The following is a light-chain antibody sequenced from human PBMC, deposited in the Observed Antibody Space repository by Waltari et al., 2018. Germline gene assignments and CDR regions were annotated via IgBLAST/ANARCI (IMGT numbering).Light chain of an antibody. CDR1: SSNIGNDT. CDR2: KNN. CDR3: GTWDTSLSALI. J-gene: IGLJ2*01. V-gene: IGLV1-51*02. Sequence: QSVLTQPPSVSASPGQKVTISCSGRSSNIGNDTVSWYQQLPGTAPKLFIYKNNKRPSGIPDRFSGSKSGTSATLGITGLQTGDEADYYCGTWDTSLSALIFGGGTKLTVL.